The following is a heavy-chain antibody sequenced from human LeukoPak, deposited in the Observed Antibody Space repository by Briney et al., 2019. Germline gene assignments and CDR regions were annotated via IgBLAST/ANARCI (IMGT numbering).Heavy chain of an antibody. Sequence: SETLSLTCTVSGASIDSGRYYWGWIRQPPGKGLEWIGSIHYSGTSYYNPSLKSRVTISIDTSNNQFSLKLSSVTAADTAVYYCARGTPYNPWGQGTLVTVSS. CDR2: IHYSGTS. D-gene: IGHD4-11*01. V-gene: IGHV4-39*07. J-gene: IGHJ5*02. CDR1: GASIDSGRYY. CDR3: ARGTPYNP.